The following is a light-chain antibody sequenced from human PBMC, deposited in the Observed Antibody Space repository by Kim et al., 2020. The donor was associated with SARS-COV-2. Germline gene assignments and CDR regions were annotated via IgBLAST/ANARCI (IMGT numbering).Light chain of an antibody. CDR2: GKN. V-gene: IGLV3-19*01. CDR1: SLRSYY. CDR3: NSRDSSGNHLVV. J-gene: IGLJ2*01. Sequence: SSELTQDPAVSVALGQTVRITCQGDSLRSYYASWYQQKPGQAPVLVIYGKNNRPSGIPDRFSGSSSGNTASLTITGAQAEDEAYYYCNSRDSSGNHLVVFGGGTQLTVL.